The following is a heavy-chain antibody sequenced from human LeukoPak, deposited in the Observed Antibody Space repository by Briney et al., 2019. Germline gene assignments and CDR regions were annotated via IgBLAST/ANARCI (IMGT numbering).Heavy chain of an antibody. D-gene: IGHD2-15*01. CDR3: AKARGGSGAFLGY. Sequence: SETLSLTCTVSGGSISSSSYYWGWIRQPPGKGLEWIGSIYYSGSTYYNPSLKSRVTISVDTSKNQFSLKLSSVTAADTAVYYCAKARGGSGAFLGYWGQGTLVTVSS. CDR2: IYYSGST. CDR1: GGSISSSSYY. J-gene: IGHJ4*02. V-gene: IGHV4-39*07.